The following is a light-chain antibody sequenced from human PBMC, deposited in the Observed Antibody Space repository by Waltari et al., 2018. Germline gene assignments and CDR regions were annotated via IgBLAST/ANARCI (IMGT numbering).Light chain of an antibody. V-gene: IGKV3-15*01. CDR3: QQYNNWPPWT. CDR1: QTVSRN. J-gene: IGKJ1*01. Sequence: ETVMTQSPATLSVSPEERVTLSCRASQTVSRNVAWYQQKPGQIPRLLIYDASTRATAIPARFSGGGFGTQFTLTIDSLQSEDFAVYYCQQYNNWPPWTFGPGTKVEIK. CDR2: DAS.